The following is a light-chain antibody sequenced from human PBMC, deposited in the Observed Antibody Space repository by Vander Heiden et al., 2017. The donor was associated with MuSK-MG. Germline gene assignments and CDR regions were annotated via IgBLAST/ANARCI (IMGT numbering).Light chain of an antibody. CDR3: CSYAGSYTSYV. Sequence: QSALTQPRSVSGSPGQSVTLSCTGTSSDVGGYNYVSWYQQHPGKAPKLMIYDVRKRPSGVPDRFSGSKSGNTASLTISGLQAEDEADYYCCSYAGSYTSYVFGTGTKVTVL. V-gene: IGLV2-11*01. J-gene: IGLJ1*01. CDR1: SSDVGGYNY. CDR2: DVR.